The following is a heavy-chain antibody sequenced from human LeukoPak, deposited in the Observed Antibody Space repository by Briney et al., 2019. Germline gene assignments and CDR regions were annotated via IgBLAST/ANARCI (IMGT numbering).Heavy chain of an antibody. CDR2: IHYTGST. V-gene: IGHV4-59*12. CDR1: GGSISSYY. Sequence: KASETLSLTCTVSGGSISSYYWSWIRQSPGKGLECIGYIHYTGSTNYNPSLKSRVTISVETSKNQFSLKLSSVTAADTAVYYCAREAPDSSGFDYYYYYMDVWGKGTTVTVSS. J-gene: IGHJ6*03. D-gene: IGHD3-22*01. CDR3: AREAPDSSGFDYYYYYMDV.